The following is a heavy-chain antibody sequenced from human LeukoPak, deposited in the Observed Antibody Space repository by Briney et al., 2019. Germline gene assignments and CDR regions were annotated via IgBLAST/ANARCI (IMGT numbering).Heavy chain of an antibody. D-gene: IGHD3-3*01. CDR2: IYYSGST. V-gene: IGHV4-39*01. CDR1: GGSINSNTYY. J-gene: IGHJ4*02. CDR3: ATLSYYDSCFRF. Sequence: SETLSLTCTVSGGSINSNTYYWGWIRQPPGKGLEWIGSIYYSGSTYYNPSLKSRVTISADTSKNQFSLKLRSVTAADTAVYYCATLSYYDSCFRFWGQGTLVTVSS.